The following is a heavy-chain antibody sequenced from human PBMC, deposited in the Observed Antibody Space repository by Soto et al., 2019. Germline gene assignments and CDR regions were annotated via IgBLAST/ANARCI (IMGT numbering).Heavy chain of an antibody. CDR2: ISYDGSNK. CDR3: ARDPAPGTRALDY. D-gene: IGHD1-7*01. V-gene: IGHV3-30-3*01. Sequence: QVQLVESGGGVVQPGRSLRLSCAASGFTFSSYAMHWVRQAPGKGLEWVAVISYDGSNKYYADSVKGRFTISRDNAKNRLYVQMSGVGAEDTAVYYWARDPAPGTRALDYWGQGTLVTVCS. J-gene: IGHJ4*02. CDR1: GFTFSSYA.